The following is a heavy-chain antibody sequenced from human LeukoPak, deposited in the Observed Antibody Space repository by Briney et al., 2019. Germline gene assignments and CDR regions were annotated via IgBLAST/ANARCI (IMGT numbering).Heavy chain of an antibody. CDR2: ISGDGGST. CDR1: GFTFDDYA. V-gene: IGHV3-43*02. CDR3: ASLDY. Sequence: GGSLRLSCAASGFTFDDYAMHWVRQAPGKGLEWVSLISGDGGSTNHVDSVKGRLTISRDNSKISLYLQMNSLRAEDTAVYYCASLDYWGQGTPVTVSS. J-gene: IGHJ4*02.